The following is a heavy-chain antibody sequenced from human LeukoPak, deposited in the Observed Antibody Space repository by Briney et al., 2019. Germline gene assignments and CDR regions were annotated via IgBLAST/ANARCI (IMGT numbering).Heavy chain of an antibody. V-gene: IGHV1-69*01. D-gene: IGHD5-12*01. Sequence: SVKVSCKASGGTFNRYAFTWVRQAPGQGLEWMRGHLPQIGTTSYTQKFQGRVTITPDASTSTAYMELSSLRSEDTACYYGATERHRGYDRVYYFDYWGQGTLVTVSS. CDR2: HLPQIGTT. J-gene: IGHJ4*02. CDR3: ATERHRGYDRVYYFDY. CDR1: GGTFNRYA.